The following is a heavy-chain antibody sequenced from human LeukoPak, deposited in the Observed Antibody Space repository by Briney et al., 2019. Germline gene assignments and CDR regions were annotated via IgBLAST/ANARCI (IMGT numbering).Heavy chain of an antibody. Sequence: GGSLRLSCAASGFTFSSYAMSWVRQAPGKGLEWVANIKQDGSEKYYVDSVKGRFTISRDNAKNPLYLQMNGLRAEDTAVYYCARDRYCSSTSCYNDYYGMDVWGQGTTVTVSS. J-gene: IGHJ6*02. D-gene: IGHD2-2*02. CDR1: GFTFSSYA. CDR3: ARDRYCSSTSCYNDYYGMDV. CDR2: IKQDGSEK. V-gene: IGHV3-7*01.